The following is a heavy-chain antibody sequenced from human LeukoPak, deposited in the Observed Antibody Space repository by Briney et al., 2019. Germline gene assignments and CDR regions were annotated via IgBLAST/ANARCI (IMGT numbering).Heavy chain of an antibody. CDR3: ARDSSGWSVDY. J-gene: IGHJ4*02. D-gene: IGHD6-19*01. V-gene: IGHV3-11*05. CDR2: ISSTSSYI. Sequence: GGSLRLSCAASGFTISDYYMSWIRQAPGEGLEWVSFISSTSSYIKDADSVKGRFTISRDNAKKSLYLQMNSLRAEDTAVYYCARDSSGWSVDYWGQGTLVTVSS. CDR1: GFTISDYY.